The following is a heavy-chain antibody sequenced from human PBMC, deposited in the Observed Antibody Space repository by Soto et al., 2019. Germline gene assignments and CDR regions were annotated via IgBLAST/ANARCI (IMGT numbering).Heavy chain of an antibody. Sequence: QVQLQQWGAGLLKPSETLSLTCGVYGGSFSVFYWTWIRQPPGKGLEWIGEINHSGGTNYNPSLNSRVTISIDTSKTQFSLKLTSVTAADTAVYYCATHKPNYYYYGLDVWGQGTTVTVSS. CDR1: GGSFSVFY. CDR3: ATHKPNYYYYGLDV. V-gene: IGHV4-34*01. J-gene: IGHJ6*02. CDR2: INHSGGT.